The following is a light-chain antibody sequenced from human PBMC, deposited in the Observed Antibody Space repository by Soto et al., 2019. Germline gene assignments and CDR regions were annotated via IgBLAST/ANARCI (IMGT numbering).Light chain of an antibody. Sequence: QSSLTQPPSASGFPGQSVTISCTGTRSDIGDYIYVSWYQQHPGKAPKLLLYEVSKRPSGVPDRFSGSKSGNTASLTVSGLQAEDEADYHCSSYAASNNFGVFGGGTKLTVL. CDR2: EVS. J-gene: IGLJ3*02. CDR1: RSDIGDYIY. CDR3: SSYAASNNFGV. V-gene: IGLV2-8*01.